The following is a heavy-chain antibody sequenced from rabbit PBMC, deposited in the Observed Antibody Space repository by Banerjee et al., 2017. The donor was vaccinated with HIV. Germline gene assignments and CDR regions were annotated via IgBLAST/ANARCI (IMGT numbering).Heavy chain of an antibody. CDR1: GLDFSSSYY. CDR3: ARGGYAGYGPLYYFNL. D-gene: IGHD7-1*01. J-gene: IGHJ4*01. V-gene: IGHV1S40*01. CDR2: IYTGSSGGT. Sequence: QSLEESGGDLVQPGASLTLTCTASGLDFSSSYYMCWVRQAPGKRLAWIGCIYTGSSGGTYCASWAKGRFTISKTSSTTVTLQMTSLTAADTATYFCARGGYAGYGPLYYFNLWGQGSLVTVS.